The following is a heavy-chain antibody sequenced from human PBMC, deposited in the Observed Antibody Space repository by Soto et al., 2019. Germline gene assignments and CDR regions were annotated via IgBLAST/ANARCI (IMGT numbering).Heavy chain of an antibody. Sequence: FLIHRSAASGVTCGSYSVSCIRKAPGKGLEWVSGVSGSGGSTYCVDSVKGRFTISRDNSKNTLYLQMNSLGAEDTAVFYCAKDFGKHYEYEVLDIWGKGTMVTGSS. J-gene: IGHJ3*02. V-gene: IGHV3-23*01. D-gene: IGHD3-22*01. CDR2: VSGSGGST. CDR3: AKDFGKHYEYEVLDI. CDR1: GVTCGSYS.